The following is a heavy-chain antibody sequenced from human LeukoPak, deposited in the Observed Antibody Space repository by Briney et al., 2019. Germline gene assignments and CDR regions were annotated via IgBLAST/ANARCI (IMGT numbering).Heavy chain of an antibody. CDR2: ISAYNGNT. Sequence: ASVKVSCKASGGTFSSYAISWVRQAPGQGLEWMGWISAYNGNTNYAQKLQDRVTMTTDTSTSTAYMELRSLRSDDTAVYYCAREARRGSNWYGGNWFDPWGQGTLVTVSS. J-gene: IGHJ5*02. V-gene: IGHV1-18*01. CDR3: AREARRGSNWYGGNWFDP. D-gene: IGHD6-13*01. CDR1: GGTFSSYA.